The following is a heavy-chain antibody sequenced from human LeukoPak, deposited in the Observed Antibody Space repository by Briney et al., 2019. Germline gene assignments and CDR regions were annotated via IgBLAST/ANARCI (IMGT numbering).Heavy chain of an antibody. V-gene: IGHV3-72*01. CDR2: SRNKVNSYTT. Sequence: HPGGSLRLSCAASGFTFSDHYMDWVRQAPGKGLEWVGCSRNKVNSYTTEYAASVKGRFTISRDDSKNSLYLQMNSLKTEDTAVYYCTRDNSDSNGYRIPFDYWGQGTLVTVSS. CDR1: GFTFSDHY. D-gene: IGHD3-22*01. CDR3: TRDNSDSNGYRIPFDY. J-gene: IGHJ4*02.